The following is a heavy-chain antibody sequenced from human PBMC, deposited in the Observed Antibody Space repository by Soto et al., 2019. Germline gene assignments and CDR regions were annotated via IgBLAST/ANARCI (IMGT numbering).Heavy chain of an antibody. CDR3: ARDPLRRETQTRRYYYYYGMDV. V-gene: IGHV1-69*01. D-gene: IGHD5-12*01. CDR2: IIPIFGTA. CDR1: GGTFSSYA. Sequence: QVQLVQSGAEVKKPGSSVKVSCKASGGTFSSYAISWVRQAPGQGLEWMGGIIPIFGTANYAQKFQGRVTMTADESTSKAYMALSSLRYEDTAVYYCARDPLRRETQTRRYYYYYGMDVWGQGTTVTVSS. J-gene: IGHJ6*02.